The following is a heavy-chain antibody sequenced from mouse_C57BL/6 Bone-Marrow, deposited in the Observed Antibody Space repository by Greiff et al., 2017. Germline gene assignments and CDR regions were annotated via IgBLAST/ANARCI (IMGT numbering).Heavy chain of an antibody. Sequence: HVQLPQPGAELVKPGASVKVSCKASGYTFTSYWMHWVKQRPGQGLEWIGRIHPSDSDTNYNQKFKGKATLTVDKSSSTAYMQLSSLTSEDSAVYYCAIHPCSYWYFDVWGTGTTVTVSS. CDR3: AIHPCSYWYFDV. CDR1: GYTFTSYW. V-gene: IGHV1-74*01. CDR2: IHPSDSDT. J-gene: IGHJ1*03.